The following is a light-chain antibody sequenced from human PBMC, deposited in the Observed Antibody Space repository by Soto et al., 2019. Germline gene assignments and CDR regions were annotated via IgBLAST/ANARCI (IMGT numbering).Light chain of an antibody. Sequence: QSALTQPASVSGSPGQLVAISCTGTSSDVGAYNYISWHQQHPGKAPKLLLSEVSNRPSGVSDRFSGSKSGNTASLTISGLQAEDEADYYCSSLTTSFTYVFGTGTKVTVL. CDR2: EVS. V-gene: IGLV2-14*01. CDR3: SSLTTSFTYV. CDR1: SSDVGAYNY. J-gene: IGLJ1*01.